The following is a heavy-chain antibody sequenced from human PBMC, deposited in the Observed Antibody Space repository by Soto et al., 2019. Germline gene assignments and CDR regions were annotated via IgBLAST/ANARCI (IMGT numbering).Heavy chain of an antibody. V-gene: IGHV3-48*03. J-gene: IGHJ4*02. D-gene: IGHD3-22*01. CDR1: GFIFSRYE. Sequence: PGGSLRLSCAASGFIFSRYEMNWVRQAPGKGLEWVSYINTRGNIIHYADSVKGRFTISRDNAENSLYLQMNSLRAEDTAVYYCARDIDYYDSSGYQDYWGQGSLVTVS. CDR2: INTRGNII. CDR3: ARDIDYYDSSGYQDY.